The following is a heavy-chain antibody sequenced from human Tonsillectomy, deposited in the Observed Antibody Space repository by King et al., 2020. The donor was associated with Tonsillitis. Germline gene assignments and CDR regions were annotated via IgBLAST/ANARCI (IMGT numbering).Heavy chain of an antibody. J-gene: IGHJ4*02. CDR2: IYYSGST. CDR1: GGSISSYY. V-gene: IGHV4-59*12. Sequence: VQLQESGPGLVKPSETLSLTCTVSGGSISSYYWNWIRQPPGKGLEWIGYIYYSGSTNYNPSPKSRVTISVDTSKNQFSLKLSSVTAADTALYYCAREGGNGYFDYWGLGTLVTVSS. D-gene: IGHD4-23*01. CDR3: AREGGNGYFDY.